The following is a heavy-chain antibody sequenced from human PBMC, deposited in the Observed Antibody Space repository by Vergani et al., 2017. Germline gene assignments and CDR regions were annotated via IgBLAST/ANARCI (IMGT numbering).Heavy chain of an antibody. V-gene: IGHV3-30*18. D-gene: IGHD6-13*01. CDR3: AKDGIAAAGTLDY. CDR1: GFTFSSYG. CDR2: ISYDGSNK. J-gene: IGHJ4*02. Sequence: QVQLVESGGGVVQPGRSLRLSCAASGFTFSSYGMHWVRQAPGKGLEGVAVISYDGSNKYYADSVKCRFTISRDNSKNTLYLQMNSLRAEDTAVYYCAKDGIAAAGTLDYWGQGTLVTVSS.